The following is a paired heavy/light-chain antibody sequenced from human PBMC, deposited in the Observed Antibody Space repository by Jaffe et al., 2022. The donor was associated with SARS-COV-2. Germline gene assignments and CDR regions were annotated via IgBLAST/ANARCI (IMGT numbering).Heavy chain of an antibody. Sequence: QVQLQESGPGLVKPSETLSLTCTVSGGSINSHYWSWIRQPPGKGLEWIGYLYFTGSTKYNPSLKSRVTISVDESKKQFSLNLISVTAADTAVYYCARHGYSSGWYPWFDPWGQGTLVTVSS. CDR3: ARHGYSSGWYPWFDP. V-gene: IGHV4-59*08. CDR2: LYFTGST. J-gene: IGHJ5*02. D-gene: IGHD6-19*01. CDR1: GGSINSHY.
Light chain of an antibody. Sequence: EIVLTQSPGTLSLSPGERATLSCRASQSISSDYLAWYQQKPGQAPRLLVYGASSRATGIPDRFSGSGSGTDFTLTISRLEPEDFAVYYCQQYDISPLYTFGQGTKLEIK. CDR2: GAS. CDR3: QQYDISPLYT. J-gene: IGKJ2*01. CDR1: QSISSDY. V-gene: IGKV3-20*01.